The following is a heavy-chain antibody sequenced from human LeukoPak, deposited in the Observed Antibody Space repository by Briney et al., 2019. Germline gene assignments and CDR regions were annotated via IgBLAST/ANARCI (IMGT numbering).Heavy chain of an antibody. CDR1: GFTFSSYS. CDR3: ARDLGYPNWFDP. CDR2: ISSSSSYI. Sequence: GGSLRLSCAAPGFTFSSYSMNWVRQAPGKGLEWVSSISSSSSYIYYADSVKGRYTISRDNAKNSLYLQMNSLRAEDTAVYYCARDLGYPNWFDPWGQGTLVTVSS. D-gene: IGHD5-18*01. V-gene: IGHV3-21*01. J-gene: IGHJ5*02.